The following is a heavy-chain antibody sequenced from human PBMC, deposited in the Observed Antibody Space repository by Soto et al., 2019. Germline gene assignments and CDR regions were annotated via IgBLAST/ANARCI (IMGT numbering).Heavy chain of an antibody. J-gene: IGHJ6*02. D-gene: IGHD3-10*01. CDR2: INHSGST. V-gene: IGHV4-34*01. Sequence: PSETLSLTCAVYGESFSGYYWSWIRQPPGKGLEWIGEINHSGSTNYNPSLKSRVTISVDTSKNQFSLKLSSVTAADTAVYYCARRPYFYGMDVWGQGTTVTVSS. CDR1: GESFSGYY. CDR3: ARRPYFYGMDV.